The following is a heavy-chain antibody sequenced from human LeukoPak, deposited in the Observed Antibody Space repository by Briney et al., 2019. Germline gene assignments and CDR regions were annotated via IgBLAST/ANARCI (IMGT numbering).Heavy chain of an antibody. D-gene: IGHD2-15*01. CDR2: VYVSGST. CDR3: ARHRLPEEGYCSAGTCYPRYEFDN. CDR1: HDSISNYY. V-gene: IGHV4-59*01. Sequence: SETLSLTCTVSHDSISNYYWSWIRQPPGKGLEWIGYVYVSGSTKYNPSLKSRVAISLDTSKNQFALKLKSVTAADTAVYFCARHRLPEEGYCSAGTCYPRYEFDNWGQGTLVTVSS. J-gene: IGHJ4*02.